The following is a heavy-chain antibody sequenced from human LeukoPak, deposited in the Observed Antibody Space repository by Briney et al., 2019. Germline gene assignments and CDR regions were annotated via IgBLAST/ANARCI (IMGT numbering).Heavy chain of an antibody. Sequence: GASVKVSRKASGYTFTGYHMHWVRQAPGQGLEWMGRINPNSGDTNYAQKFQGRVTMTRDTSISTAYVELSRLRSDDTAVYYCARDYCSSTSCLFDYWGQGTLVTVSS. D-gene: IGHD2-2*01. CDR3: ARDYCSSTSCLFDY. CDR1: GYTFTGYH. V-gene: IGHV1-2*06. J-gene: IGHJ4*02. CDR2: INPNSGDT.